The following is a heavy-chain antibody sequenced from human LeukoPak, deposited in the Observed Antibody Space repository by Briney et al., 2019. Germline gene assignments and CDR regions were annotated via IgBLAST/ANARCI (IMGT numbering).Heavy chain of an antibody. J-gene: IGHJ4*02. CDR3: AKDGSYYFDY. CDR1: GFTFSTYN. Sequence: PGGSLRLSCAASGFTFSTYNMNWVRQAPGKGLEWVSAVGGTDGRTYYAAFVKGRFTIYRDNSKNTLYLQMNSLRAEETAVYYGAKDGSYYFDYWGQGTLVTVSS. V-gene: IGHV3-23*01. CDR2: VGGTDGRT.